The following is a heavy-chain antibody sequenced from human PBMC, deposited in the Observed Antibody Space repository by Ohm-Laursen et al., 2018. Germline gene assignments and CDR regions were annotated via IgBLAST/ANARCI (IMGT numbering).Heavy chain of an antibody. V-gene: IGHV3-11*01. CDR1: GFTFSDYY. CDR2: ISGNYNTI. Sequence: SLRLSCAASGFTFSDYYMTWVRQAPEKGLEWISYISGNYNTIYYADSVKGRFTISRDNAKNSLYLQMNSLRDDDTAIYYCTRPQRDAFDIWGQGTMVTVSS. CDR3: TRPQRDAFDI. J-gene: IGHJ3*02.